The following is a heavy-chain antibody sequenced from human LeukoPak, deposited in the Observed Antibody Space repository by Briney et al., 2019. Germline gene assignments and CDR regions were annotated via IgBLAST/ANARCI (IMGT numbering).Heavy chain of an antibody. J-gene: IGHJ4*02. V-gene: IGHV3-23*01. CDR2: ILSGGDTT. D-gene: IGHD1-26*01. CDR3: AKDLISPRSVGSSEKLDY. CDR1: GFIFTSYA. Sequence: PGGSLRLSCAASGFIFTSYAMSWVRQAPGKGLEWVSAILSGGDTTSYADSVRGRFTISRDNSKNTLYLEMSSLRAEDTAIYYCAKDLISPRSVGSSEKLDYWGQGTLVTVSS.